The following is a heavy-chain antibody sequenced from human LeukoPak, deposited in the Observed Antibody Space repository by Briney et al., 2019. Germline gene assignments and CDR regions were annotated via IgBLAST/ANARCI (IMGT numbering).Heavy chain of an antibody. Sequence: PSETLSLTCTVSGGSISSYYWSWIRQPPGKGLGWIGYIYYSGSTNYNPSLKSRVTISVDTSKKQFSLKLSSVTAADTAVYYCARLQYDFWSGYPHFDPWGQGTLVTVSS. J-gene: IGHJ5*02. CDR1: GGSISSYY. CDR3: ARLQYDFWSGYPHFDP. D-gene: IGHD3-3*01. CDR2: IYYSGST. V-gene: IGHV4-59*01.